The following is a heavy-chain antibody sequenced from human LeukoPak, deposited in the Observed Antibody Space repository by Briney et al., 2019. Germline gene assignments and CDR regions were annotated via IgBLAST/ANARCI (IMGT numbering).Heavy chain of an antibody. CDR3: ARVDPKAPGDYP. V-gene: IGHV3-74*01. J-gene: IGHJ4*02. CDR2: INSDGSST. CDR1: GFTFSSYW. D-gene: IGHD2-2*03. Sequence: PGGSLRLSCAASGFTFSSYWMHWVRQAPGKGLVWVSRINSDGSSTKYADSVKGRFTISRDNAKDTLYVQMNNLRAEDTAVYYCARVDPKAPGDYPWGRGTLVTVSS.